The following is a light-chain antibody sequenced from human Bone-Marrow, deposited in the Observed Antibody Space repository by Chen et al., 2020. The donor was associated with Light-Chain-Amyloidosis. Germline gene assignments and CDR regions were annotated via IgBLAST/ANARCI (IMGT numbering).Light chain of an antibody. CDR1: SGDVGTYNY. V-gene: IGLV2-14*01. CDR2: AVS. Sequence: QSALTQPASVSGSPGQSLTISCTGTSGDVGTYNYVSWYQQHPGQAPKVMIYAVSNRPSGVSNRFSGSKSGNTASLTMSGLQAEDEADYYCSSFTSSSSYGFGPGTKVTVL. CDR3: SSFTSSSSYG. J-gene: IGLJ1*01.